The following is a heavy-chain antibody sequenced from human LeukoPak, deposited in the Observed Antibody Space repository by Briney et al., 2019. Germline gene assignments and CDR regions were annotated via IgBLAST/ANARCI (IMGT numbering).Heavy chain of an antibody. CDR1: TVSISSGNF. CDR3: ARELLGAPTPGAY. J-gene: IGHJ4*02. Sequence: SETLSLTCALSTVSISSGNFWSWGRRPPGEGLEGIGESHKSGRTNYNPSLKTRVTITRDDSKKQLSLELTSVTAADTAVYYCARELLGAPTPGAYWGQGTRVTVSS. CDR2: SHKSGRT. D-gene: IGHD1-26*01. V-gene: IGHV4-4*02.